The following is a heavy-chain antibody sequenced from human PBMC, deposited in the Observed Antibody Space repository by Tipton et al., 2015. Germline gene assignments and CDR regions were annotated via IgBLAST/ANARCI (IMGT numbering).Heavy chain of an antibody. Sequence: TLSLTCDVSGVSISSRNWWSWVRQPPGKGLEWIGEMYYGGTTNYNPSPKSRVTMSLDKAKNQFSLRLISVTAADTAIYYCTRYVYGVIPSGVYWGQGTLVTVSS. CDR3: TRYVYGVIPSGVY. J-gene: IGHJ4*02. V-gene: IGHV4-4*02. CDR1: GVSISSRNW. D-gene: IGHD3-3*01. CDR2: MYYGGTT.